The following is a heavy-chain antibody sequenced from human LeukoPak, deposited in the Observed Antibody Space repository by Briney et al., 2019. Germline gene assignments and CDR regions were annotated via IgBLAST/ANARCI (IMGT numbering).Heavy chain of an antibody. V-gene: IGHV3-23*01. CDR3: AKYDYGGNPNEYYFDY. J-gene: IGHJ4*02. CDR1: GFTFTNYA. CDR2: IDDNGDNT. D-gene: IGHD4-23*01. Sequence: GGSLRLPCAASGFTFTNYAMSWVRQAPGKGLEWVSTIDDNGDNTYYADSVKGRFTISRDNSKNTLYLQMNSLRAEGTAVYYCAKYDYGGNPNEYYFDYWGQGTLVTVSS.